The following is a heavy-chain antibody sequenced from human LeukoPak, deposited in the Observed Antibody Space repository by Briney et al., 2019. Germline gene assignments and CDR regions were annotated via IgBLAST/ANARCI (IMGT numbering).Heavy chain of an antibody. CDR3: ARDSRYGDPFDY. CDR2: ISAYNGNT. V-gene: IGHV1-18*04. Sequence: ASVKVSCKASGYTFTGYYMHWVRQAPGQGLEWMGWISAYNGNTNYAQKLQGRVTMTTDTSTSTAYMELRSLRSDDTAVYYCARDSRYGDPFDYWGQGTLVTVSS. CDR1: GYTFTGYY. D-gene: IGHD4-17*01. J-gene: IGHJ4*02.